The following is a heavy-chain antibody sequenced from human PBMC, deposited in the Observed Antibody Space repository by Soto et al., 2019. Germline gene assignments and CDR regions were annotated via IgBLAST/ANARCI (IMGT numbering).Heavy chain of an antibody. J-gene: IGHJ4*02. Sequence: GGSLRLSCAASGFTFSGSAMHWVRQGSGKGLEWVGLIRSKVNNYATTYAASVKGRFTISRDDSKSTAYLQMNSLKTEDTAVYYCTRLRCSGNNYFFDYWGQGTLVTVSS. V-gene: IGHV3-73*01. CDR1: GFTFSGSA. CDR3: TRLRCSGNNYFFDY. D-gene: IGHD2-15*01. CDR2: IRSKVNNYAT.